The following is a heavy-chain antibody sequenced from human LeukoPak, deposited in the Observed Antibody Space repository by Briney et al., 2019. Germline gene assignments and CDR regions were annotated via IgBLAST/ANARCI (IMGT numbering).Heavy chain of an antibody. CDR2: IIPILGIV. CDR1: GGTFSSYA. Sequence: SVKVSCKASGGTFSSYAISWVRQAPGQGLEWMGRIIPILGIVNYAQKFQGRVTITADKSTSTAYMELSSLRSEDTAVYYCARSPRFPLQPIDYWGQGTLVTVSS. D-gene: IGHD4-11*01. CDR3: ARSPRFPLQPIDY. V-gene: IGHV1-69*04. J-gene: IGHJ4*02.